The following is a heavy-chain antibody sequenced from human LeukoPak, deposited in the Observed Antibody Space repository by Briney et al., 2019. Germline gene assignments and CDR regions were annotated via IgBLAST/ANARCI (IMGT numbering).Heavy chain of an antibody. CDR1: GFTFSSCG. D-gene: IGHD3/OR15-3a*01. J-gene: IGHJ6*03. Sequence: PGGSLRLSCAASGFTFSSCGFNWVRQAPGKGLEWVSSIGPTGTDRYYADSVRGRSTISRDNAKNSMYLQMNSLRAEDTALYYCARDQGLSSYYYYMDVWGKGTTVTVSS. V-gene: IGHV3-21*04. CDR2: IGPTGTDR. CDR3: ARDQGLSSYYYYMDV.